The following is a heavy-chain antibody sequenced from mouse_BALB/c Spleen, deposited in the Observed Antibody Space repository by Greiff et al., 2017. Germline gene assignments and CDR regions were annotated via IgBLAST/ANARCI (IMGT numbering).Heavy chain of an antibody. V-gene: IGHV5-6-4*01. J-gene: IGHJ4*01. CDR3: TRATTATRDAMDY. Sequence: EVKVVESGGGLVKPGGSLKLSCAASGFTFSSYTMSWVRQTPEKRLEWVATISSGGSYTYYPDSVKGRFTISRDNAKNTLYLQMSSLKSEDTAMYYCTRATTATRDAMDYWGQGTSVTGSS. CDR2: ISSGGSYT. D-gene: IGHD1-2*01. CDR1: GFTFSSYT.